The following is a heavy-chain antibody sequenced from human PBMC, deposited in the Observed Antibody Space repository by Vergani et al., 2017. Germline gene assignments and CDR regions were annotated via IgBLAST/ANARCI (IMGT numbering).Heavy chain of an antibody. V-gene: IGHV3-21*01. D-gene: IGHD5-12*01. J-gene: IGHJ4*02. CDR1: GFTFSSYS. Sequence: EVQLVESGGGLVKPGGSLRLSCAASGFTFSSYSMNWVRQAPGKGLEWVSSISSSSSYIYYADSVKGRFTISRDNAKNSLYLQMNSLRAKDTAVYYCASRGTSGYDFKGYWGQGTLVTVSS. CDR2: ISSSSSYI. CDR3: ASRGTSGYDFKGY.